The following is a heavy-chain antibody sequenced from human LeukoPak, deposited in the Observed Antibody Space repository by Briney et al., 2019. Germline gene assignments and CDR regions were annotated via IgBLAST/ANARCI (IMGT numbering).Heavy chain of an antibody. V-gene: IGHV3-74*01. CDR3: ARLLWFDI. D-gene: IGHD2-21*01. CDR2: IDSDGITT. CDR1: GFTFSSYA. Sequence: PGGSLRLSCAASGFTFSSYAMSWVRQAPGKGLEWVARIDSDGITTSYADSVKGRFTISRDNAKNTLYLQMNSLRAEDTAVYYCARLLWFDIWGQGTMVTVSS. J-gene: IGHJ3*02.